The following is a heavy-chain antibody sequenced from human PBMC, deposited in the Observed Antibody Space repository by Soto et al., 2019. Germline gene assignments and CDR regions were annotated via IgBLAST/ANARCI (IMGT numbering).Heavy chain of an antibody. CDR3: ARHHVRGRTIAGAAEF. D-gene: IGHD1-26*01. CDR1: GGSLSGYY. J-gene: IGHJ4*02. Sequence: QVQLQQRGAGLLKPSETLSLTCAVYGGSLSGYYWSWIRQPPGKALEWMGQFKHSGDTNYNPSLKSRVSISADTSKTEVFLNLSSVTAADTAMYYCARHHVRGRTIAGAAEFWGQGTLVTVSS. V-gene: IGHV4-34*01. CDR2: FKHSGDT.